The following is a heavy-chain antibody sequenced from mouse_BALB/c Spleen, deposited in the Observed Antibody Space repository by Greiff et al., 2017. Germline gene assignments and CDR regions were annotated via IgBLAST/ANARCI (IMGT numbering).Heavy chain of an antibody. Sequence: VQLVESGPGLVAPSQSLSITCTVSGFSLTSYGVHWVRQPPGKGLEWLGVIWAGGSTNYNSALMSRLSISKDNSKSQVFLKMNSLQTDDTAMYYCARPSFLTMISFAYWGQGTLVTVSA. D-gene: IGHD2-4*01. V-gene: IGHV2-9*02. CDR1: GFSLTSYG. CDR2: IWAGGST. J-gene: IGHJ3*01. CDR3: ARPSFLTMISFAY.